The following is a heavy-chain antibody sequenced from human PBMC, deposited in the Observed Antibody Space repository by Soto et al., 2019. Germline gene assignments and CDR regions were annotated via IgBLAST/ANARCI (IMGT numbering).Heavy chain of an antibody. D-gene: IGHD3-16*01. CDR2: IYYSGST. CDR3: ARVGGINWFDP. J-gene: IGHJ5*02. Sequence: QVQLQESGPGLVKPSQTLSLTFTVTGGSISSGGYYWSWIRQHPGKGLEWIGYIYYSGSTYYNPSLKSRVTISVDTSKNQCSLKLSSVTAADTAVYYCARVGGINWFDPWGQGTLVTVSS. CDR1: GGSISSGGYY. V-gene: IGHV4-31*03.